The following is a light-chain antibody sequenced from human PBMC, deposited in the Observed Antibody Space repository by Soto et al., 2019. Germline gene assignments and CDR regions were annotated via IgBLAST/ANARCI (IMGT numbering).Light chain of an antibody. V-gene: IGKV3-11*01. CDR3: QQYNNWPRT. CDR2: DTS. CDR1: QSVNSF. Sequence: EIVLTQSPVTLSLSPGERATLSCRASQSVNSFLAWYQQRPGQPPRLLIYDTSNRATGILARFSGSGSGTEFTLTISSLQSEDFAVYYCQQYNNWPRTFGQGTKVDIK. J-gene: IGKJ1*01.